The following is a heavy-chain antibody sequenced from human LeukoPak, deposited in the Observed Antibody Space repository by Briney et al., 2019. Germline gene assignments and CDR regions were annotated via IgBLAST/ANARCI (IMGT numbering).Heavy chain of an antibody. CDR2: IYYSGRT. D-gene: IGHD6-13*01. V-gene: IGHV4-39*01. Sequence: TPETLSLTCTVSGGSISRSSYYWGWIRQPPGKGLEWIGSIYYSGRTYYNPSLKSRVTISVDTSKNQFSLKLSSVTAADTAVYYCARPYSSSWSINVDAFDIWGQGTMVTVSS. J-gene: IGHJ3*02. CDR3: ARPYSSSWSINVDAFDI. CDR1: GGSISRSSYY.